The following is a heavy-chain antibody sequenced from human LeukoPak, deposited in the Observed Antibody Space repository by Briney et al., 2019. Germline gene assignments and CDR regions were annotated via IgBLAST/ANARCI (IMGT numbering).Heavy chain of an antibody. V-gene: IGHV4-39*07. J-gene: IGHJ6*03. CDR3: ARGKNTYYYYMDV. CDR2: INHSGST. CDR1: GGSTSSSSYY. Sequence: SETLSLTCTVIGGSTSSSSYYWSWIRQPPGTGLEWIGEINHSGSTNYNPSLKSRVTISVDTSKNQFSLKLSSVTAADTAVYYCARGKNTYYYYMDVRGKGTTVTVSS.